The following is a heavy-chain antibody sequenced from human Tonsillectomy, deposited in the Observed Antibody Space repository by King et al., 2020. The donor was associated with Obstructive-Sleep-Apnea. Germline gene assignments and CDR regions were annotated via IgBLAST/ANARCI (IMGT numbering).Heavy chain of an antibody. Sequence: QLQESGPGLVKPSQTLSLTCAVSGGSISSGGYSWSWIRQPPGKGLEWIGYIYYIGSTYCNPSLKIRVTISVDSSKNQFSLKLSSVTAADTAVYYCARADYSGNNEDYFDYWGQGTLVTVSS. CDR1: GGSISSGGYS. J-gene: IGHJ4*02. CDR2: IYYIGST. CDR3: ARADYSGNNEDYFDY. V-gene: IGHV4-30-4*07. D-gene: IGHD4-23*01.